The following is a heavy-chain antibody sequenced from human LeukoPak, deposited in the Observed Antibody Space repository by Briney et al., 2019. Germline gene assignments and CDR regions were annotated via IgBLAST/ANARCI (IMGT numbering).Heavy chain of an antibody. V-gene: IGHV3-23*01. D-gene: IGHD3-10*01. CDR2: ISGSGGST. CDR3: AKDLLPGRVREPICYFDY. Sequence: PGGSLRLSCAASGFTFSSYAMSWVRQAPGKGLEWVSAISGSGGSTYYADSVKGRFTISRDNSKNTAYLQMNSLRAEDTAVYYCAKDLLPGRVREPICYFDYWGQGTLVTVSS. CDR1: GFTFSSYA. J-gene: IGHJ4*02.